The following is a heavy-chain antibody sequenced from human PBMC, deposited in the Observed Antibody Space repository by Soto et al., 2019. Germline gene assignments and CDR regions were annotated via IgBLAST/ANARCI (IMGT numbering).Heavy chain of an antibody. CDR3: ARVNSGYDHFDY. V-gene: IGHV4-30-2*01. J-gene: IGHJ4*02. Sequence: QLQLQESGSGLVKPSQTLSLTCAVSGGSISSGGYSWSWVRQPPGKGLEWIGNIYRSGSTYYNPSLKSRVTISVDRSKNQFSLKLSSVTAADTAVYYCARVNSGYDHFDYWGQGTLVTVSS. CDR2: IYRSGST. D-gene: IGHD5-12*01. CDR1: GGSISSGGYS.